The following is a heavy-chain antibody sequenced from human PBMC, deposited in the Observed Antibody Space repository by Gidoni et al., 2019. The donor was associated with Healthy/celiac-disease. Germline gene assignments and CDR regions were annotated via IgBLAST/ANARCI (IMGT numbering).Heavy chain of an antibody. CDR1: GFTFSSYG. Sequence: QVQLVESGGSVVQPGRSLRLSCAASGFTFSSYGMHWVRQAPGKGLGWVAVISYDGSNKYYAESVKGRFTSSRDNSKNTLYLQMNSLRAEDTAVYYCAKDRDTYCSGGSCYFEGFDYWGQGTLVTVSS. CDR2: ISYDGSNK. J-gene: IGHJ4*02. CDR3: AKDRDTYCSGGSCYFEGFDY. V-gene: IGHV3-30*18. D-gene: IGHD2-15*01.